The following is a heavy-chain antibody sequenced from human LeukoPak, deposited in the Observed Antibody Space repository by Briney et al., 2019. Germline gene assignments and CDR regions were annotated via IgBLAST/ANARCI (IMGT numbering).Heavy chain of an antibody. CDR2: VSGSGGVT. Sequence: PGGSLRLSCGASGFTFSKYGMSWVRQAPGKGLEWVSGVSGSGGVTYYADSVKGRFTISRDNSKNTLHLQMNSLRAEDTAVYYCATFLAVIAARDSLYFQHWGQGTLVSVSS. J-gene: IGHJ1*01. CDR1: GFTFSKYG. CDR3: ATFLAVIAARDSLYFQH. D-gene: IGHD6-6*01. V-gene: IGHV3-23*01.